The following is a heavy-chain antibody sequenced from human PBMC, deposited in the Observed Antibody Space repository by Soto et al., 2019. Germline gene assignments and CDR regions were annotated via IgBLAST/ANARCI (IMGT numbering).Heavy chain of an antibody. Sequence: QVQLVQSGAEVKKPGSSVKVSCKAAGGTFSSYAISWVRQAPGQGLEWMGGIIHIFGTANYAQKFQGRVTITADESTSTAYMELSSLRSEDTAVYYCARGKYYDSSGYYKRGNWFDPWGQGTLVTVSS. CDR1: GGTFSSYA. V-gene: IGHV1-69*01. CDR3: ARGKYYDSSGYYKRGNWFDP. D-gene: IGHD3-22*01. J-gene: IGHJ5*02. CDR2: IIHIFGTA.